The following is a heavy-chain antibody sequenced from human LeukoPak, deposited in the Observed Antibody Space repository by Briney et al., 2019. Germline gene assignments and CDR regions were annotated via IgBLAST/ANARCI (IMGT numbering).Heavy chain of an antibody. CDR3: GRDPYYDSTPFDY. CDR1: GYTFTSYA. J-gene: IGHJ4*02. CDR2: ISADNGNT. V-gene: IGHV1-18*01. Sequence: ASVKVSCKASGYTFTSYAISWVRQAPGQGLEWMGWISADNGNTDYAQRFQGRVTMTTDTSTSTAYMELRSLRSDDTAVYYCGRDPYYDSTPFDYWGQGTLVTVSS. D-gene: IGHD3-22*01.